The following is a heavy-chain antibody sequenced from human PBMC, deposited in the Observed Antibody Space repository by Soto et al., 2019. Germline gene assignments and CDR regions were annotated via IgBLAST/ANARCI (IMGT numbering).Heavy chain of an antibody. V-gene: IGHV3-74*01. D-gene: IGHD3-3*01. CDR1: GFTFSSYW. CDR2: INSDGSST. Sequence: PGGSLRLSCAASGFTFSSYWMHWVRQAPGKGLVWVSRINSDGSSTSYADSVKGRFTISRDNAKNTLYLQMNSLRAEDTAVYYCARVAGYYDFWSGYYVDYWGQGTLVTVSS. J-gene: IGHJ4*02. CDR3: ARVAGYYDFWSGYYVDY.